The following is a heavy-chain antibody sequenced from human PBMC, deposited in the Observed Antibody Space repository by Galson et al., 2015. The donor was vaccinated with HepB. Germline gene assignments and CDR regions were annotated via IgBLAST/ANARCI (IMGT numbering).Heavy chain of an antibody. CDR1: GYTFTGYY. CDR3: ARLGGYCSGGSCYSGSPDV. CDR2: INPNSGGT. V-gene: IGHV1-2*06. D-gene: IGHD2-15*01. Sequence: SVKVSCKASGYTFTGYYMHWVRQAPGQGLEWMGRINPNSGGTNYAQKFQGRVTMTRDTSISTAYMELSRLRSDDTAVYYCARLGGYCSGGSCYSGSPDVWGKGTTVTVSS. J-gene: IGHJ6*04.